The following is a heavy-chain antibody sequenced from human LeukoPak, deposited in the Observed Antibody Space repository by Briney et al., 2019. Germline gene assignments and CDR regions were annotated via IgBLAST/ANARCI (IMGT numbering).Heavy chain of an antibody. CDR1: GGTFSSYA. CDR2: IIPILGIA. Sequence: GASVKVSCKASGGTFSSYAISWVRQAPGQGLEWMGRIIPILGIANYAQKFQGRVTITADKSTSTAYMELSSLRSEDTAVYYCARELITIFGVGRYYYYGMDVWGQGTTVTVSS. D-gene: IGHD3-3*01. CDR3: ARELITIFGVGRYYYYGMDV. J-gene: IGHJ6*02. V-gene: IGHV1-69*04.